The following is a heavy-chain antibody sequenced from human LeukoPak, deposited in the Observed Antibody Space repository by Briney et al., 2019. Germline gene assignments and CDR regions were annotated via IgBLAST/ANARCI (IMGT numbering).Heavy chain of an antibody. V-gene: IGHV3-21*01. CDR2: ISSSSSYI. D-gene: IGHD4-23*01. CDR1: GFTFSSYS. CDR3: AREIWKTTVAFRY. Sequence: KPGGSLRLSCAAPGFTFSSYSMNWVRQAPGKGLEWVSSISSSSSYIYYADSVKGRFTISRDNAKNSLHLQMNSLRAEDTSVYYCAREIWKTTVAFRYWGQGTLVTVSS. J-gene: IGHJ4*02.